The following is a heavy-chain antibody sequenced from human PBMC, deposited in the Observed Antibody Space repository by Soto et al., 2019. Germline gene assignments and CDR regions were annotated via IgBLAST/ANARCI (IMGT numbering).Heavy chain of an antibody. J-gene: IGHJ2*01. CDR2: INPNSGGT. D-gene: IGHD2-8*01. Sequence: RASVKVSCKASGDTLTGYYVHWVRQAPGQGLEWMGWINPNSGGTNYAQRFQGRVTMTRDTSSNTGYMELSRLRYDDTAVYYCARVAYCSNGLCYPYWFLDLWGRGTLVTVYS. CDR1: GDTLTGYY. CDR3: ARVAYCSNGLCYPYWFLDL. V-gene: IGHV1-2*02.